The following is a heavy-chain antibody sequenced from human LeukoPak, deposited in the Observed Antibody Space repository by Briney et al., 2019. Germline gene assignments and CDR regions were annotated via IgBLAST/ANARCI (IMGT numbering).Heavy chain of an antibody. CDR1: GYTLTGLS. Sequence: GASVKVSCKVSGYTLTGLSMHWVRQAPGKGLEWMGGFDPEDGETIYAQKFQGRVTMTEDTSTDTAYMELSSLRSEDTAVYYCATMAERFGYYYGMDVWGQGTTVTVSS. CDR3: ATMAERFGYYYGMDV. J-gene: IGHJ6*02. V-gene: IGHV1-24*01. D-gene: IGHD3-3*01. CDR2: FDPEDGET.